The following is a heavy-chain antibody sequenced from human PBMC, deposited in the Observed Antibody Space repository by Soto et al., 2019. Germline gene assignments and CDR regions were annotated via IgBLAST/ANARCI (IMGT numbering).Heavy chain of an antibody. CDR1: GFTFSSYA. V-gene: IGHV3-30-3*01. Sequence: QVQLVESGGGVVQPGRSLRLSCAASGFTFSSYAMHWVRQAPGKGLEWVAVISYDGSNKYYADSVKGRFTISRDNSKNTLYLQMNSLRAEDTAVYYCAREWPGVDYYDSSGYLEYFDYWGQGTLVTVSS. CDR2: ISYDGSNK. D-gene: IGHD3-22*01. J-gene: IGHJ4*02. CDR3: AREWPGVDYYDSSGYLEYFDY.